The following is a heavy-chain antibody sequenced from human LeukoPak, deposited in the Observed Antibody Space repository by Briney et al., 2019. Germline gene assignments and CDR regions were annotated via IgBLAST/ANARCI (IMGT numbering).Heavy chain of an antibody. D-gene: IGHD2/OR15-2a*01. CDR3: ARVPNQYCTSRCYYTAFDI. CDR2: ISGFNGNT. J-gene: IGHJ3*02. CDR1: GYTFASYG. V-gene: IGHV1-18*03. Sequence: ASVKVSCKASGYTFASYGISWVRQAPGQGLEWMGWISGFNGNTNHAQNLQDRVTMTTDTSTSTAYMELRSLRSDDMAVYFCARVPNQYCTSRCYYTAFDIWGQGTMVTVSS.